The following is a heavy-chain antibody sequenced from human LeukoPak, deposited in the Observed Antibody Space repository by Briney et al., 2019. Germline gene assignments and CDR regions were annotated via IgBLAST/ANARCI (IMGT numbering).Heavy chain of an antibody. J-gene: IGHJ3*02. V-gene: IGHV4-34*01. Sequence: SETLSLTCAVYGGSFSDYYWIWIRQSPGKGLERIGEITHSGSTNYNPSLKSRVTISVDTSNNQSSLRLSSVTAADTAVYYCARRLYSSGHDAFDIWGQGTMVTVSS. CDR2: ITHSGST. CDR1: GGSFSDYY. D-gene: IGHD6-19*01. CDR3: ARRLYSSGHDAFDI.